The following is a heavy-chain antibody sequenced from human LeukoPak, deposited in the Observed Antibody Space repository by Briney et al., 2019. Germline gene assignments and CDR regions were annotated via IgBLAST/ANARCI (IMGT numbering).Heavy chain of an antibody. CDR3: AREEMATRNFDY. J-gene: IGHJ4*02. CDR1: GGTFSSYA. Sequence: ASVKVSRKASGGTFSSYAISWVRQAPGQGLEWMGRIIPILGIANYAQKFQGRVTITADKSTSTAYMELSSLRSEDTAVYYCAREEMATRNFDYWGQGTLVTVSS. D-gene: IGHD5-24*01. CDR2: IIPILGIA. V-gene: IGHV1-69*04.